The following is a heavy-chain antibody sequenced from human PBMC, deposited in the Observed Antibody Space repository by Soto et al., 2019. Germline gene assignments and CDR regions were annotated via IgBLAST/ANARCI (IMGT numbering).Heavy chain of an antibody. CDR1: GFTFSSYG. CDR2: ISYDGSNK. V-gene: IGHV3-30*18. D-gene: IGHD6-13*01. CDR3: AKVFSHSSWKRETGIDY. J-gene: IGHJ4*02. Sequence: QVQLVESGGGVVQPGRSLRLSCAASGFTFSSYGMHWVRQAPGKGLEWVAVISYDGSNKYYADSVKGRFTISRDNSKNTLYLQMNSLRAEDTAVYYCAKVFSHSSWKRETGIDYWGQGTLVTVSS.